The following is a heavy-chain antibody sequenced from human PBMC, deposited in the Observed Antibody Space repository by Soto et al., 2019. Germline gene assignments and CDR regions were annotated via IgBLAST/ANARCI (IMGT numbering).Heavy chain of an antibody. Sequence: GSLRLSCAASGFTFSSYGMHWVRQAPGKGLEWVAVIWYDGSNKYYADSVKGRFTISRDNSKNTLYLQMNSLRAEDTAVYYCARDPYSNYGAGYYFDYWGQGTLVTVSS. CDR1: GFTFSSYG. D-gene: IGHD4-4*01. CDR3: ARDPYSNYGAGYYFDY. J-gene: IGHJ4*02. CDR2: IWYDGSNK. V-gene: IGHV3-33*01.